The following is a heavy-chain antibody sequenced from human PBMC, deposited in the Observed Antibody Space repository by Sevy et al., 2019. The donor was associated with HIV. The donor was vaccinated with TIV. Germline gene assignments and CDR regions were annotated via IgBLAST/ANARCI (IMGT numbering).Heavy chain of an antibody. CDR1: GNTLSDLS. V-gene: IGHV1-24*01. J-gene: IGHJ4*02. CDR2: FDPEDGEP. Sequence: ASVKVCCKVSGNTLSDLSMYWVRQSPGKGFEWIGGFDPEDGEPIYARKFQGRVTVTEDTSTDTAYMELSSLRSEDTAVYYSASVGYYDSTAHKQDLGGYRGQGTLITVSS. D-gene: IGHD3-16*01. CDR3: ASVGYYDSTAHKQDLGGY.